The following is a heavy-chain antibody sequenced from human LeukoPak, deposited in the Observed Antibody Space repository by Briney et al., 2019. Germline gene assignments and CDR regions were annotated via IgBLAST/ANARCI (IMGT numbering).Heavy chain of an antibody. V-gene: IGHV3-43*02. J-gene: IGHJ3*02. Sequence: GGSLRLSCAASGFTFDDYAIHWVRQAPGKGLEWVSLISGDGGTTYYADSVKGRFTISRDNAKNSLYVQMNSLRVEDTAVYYCAREYYYDSRAPGAFDIWGQGTMVTVSS. D-gene: IGHD3-22*01. CDR2: ISGDGGTT. CDR3: AREYYYDSRAPGAFDI. CDR1: GFTFDDYA.